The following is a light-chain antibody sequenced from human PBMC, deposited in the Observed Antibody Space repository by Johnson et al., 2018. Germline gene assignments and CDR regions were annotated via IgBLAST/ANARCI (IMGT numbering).Light chain of an antibody. CDR3: GTGDSSLSAGNG. Sequence: QSVLTQPPSVSAAPGQKVTISCSGSSSNIGNNYVSWYQQLPGTAPKLLIYENNKRPSWIPDRFSGSKSGTSATLGITGLQTGDAADYYCGTGDSSLSAGNGFGTGTKVTVL. CDR1: SSNIGNNY. V-gene: IGLV1-51*02. J-gene: IGLJ1*01. CDR2: ENN.